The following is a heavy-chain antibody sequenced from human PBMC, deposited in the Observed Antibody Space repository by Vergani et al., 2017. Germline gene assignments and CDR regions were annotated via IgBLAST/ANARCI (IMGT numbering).Heavy chain of an antibody. J-gene: IGHJ4*02. CDR2: ISGSGGTT. V-gene: IGHV3-23*01. Sequence: EVQLLESGGGLVQPGGSLRLSCAASGFTLSSYAMNWVRQAPGKGLEWVSGISGSGGTTYYTESMKGRFTVSRDNSKDILYLQMDSLRSEDTALYYCAKYLRDSTDGLPDSWGPGTLVIVSS. CDR1: GFTLSSYA. CDR3: AKYLRDSTDGLPDS. D-gene: IGHD2-21*02.